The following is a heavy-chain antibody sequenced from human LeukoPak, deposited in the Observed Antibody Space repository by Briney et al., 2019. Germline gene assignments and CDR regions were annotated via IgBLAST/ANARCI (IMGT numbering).Heavy chain of an antibody. Sequence: GGSLRLSCVGSGFTFSNYAMMWVRQTQGKRLEWVSAIRGSGTSTFYADSVKGRFTIFRDNFKNTLYLQMNNLRADDSAVYYCARDPNGDYIGAFDFQRWGLGTQVTVSS. CDR2: IRGSGTST. V-gene: IGHV3-23*01. CDR3: ARDPNGDYIGAFDFQR. CDR1: GFTFSNYA. D-gene: IGHD4-17*01. J-gene: IGHJ1*01.